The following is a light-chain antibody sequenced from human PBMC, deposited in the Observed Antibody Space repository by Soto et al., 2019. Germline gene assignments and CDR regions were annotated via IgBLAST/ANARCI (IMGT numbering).Light chain of an antibody. V-gene: IGLV2-14*01. CDR3: SSYTTSSTLYV. J-gene: IGLJ1*01. CDR1: SSDVDAYNY. Sequence: QSVLTQPASVSGSPGQSITISCTGTSSDVDAYNYVSWYQQHPGKAPKLMIYDVSNRPSGVSNRFSGSKSGNTASLTISGLQAEDEADYYCSSYTTSSTLYVFGTGTKVTVL. CDR2: DVS.